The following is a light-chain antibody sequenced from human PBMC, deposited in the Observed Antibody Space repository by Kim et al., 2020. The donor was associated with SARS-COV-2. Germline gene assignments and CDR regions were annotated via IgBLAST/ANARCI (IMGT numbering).Light chain of an antibody. Sequence: DIQMTQSPSSLSASVGDRVTIACRASQDISNYLAWYQQKSGKVPKLLIYGASTLVSGVPSRFSGSGSGTAFTLTISSLQPEDVATYYCQKYDSAPRTFGQGTKVEI. CDR1: QDISNY. CDR3: QKYDSAPRT. V-gene: IGKV1-27*01. J-gene: IGKJ1*01. CDR2: GAS.